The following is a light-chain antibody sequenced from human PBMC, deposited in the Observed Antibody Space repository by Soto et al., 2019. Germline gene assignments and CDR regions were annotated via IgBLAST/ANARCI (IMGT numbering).Light chain of an antibody. Sequence: DIVMTQSPDSLAVSLGERATINCKSSQSVLYSSNNKNYLAWYQQKPGQPPKLLIDWASTRESGVPDRFRGSGCGTDFTPTISSLQGQDGAGYYFQQYYSTPPTFGQGTKVEIK. CDR3: QQYYSTPPT. J-gene: IGKJ1*01. CDR1: QSVLYSSNNKNY. V-gene: IGKV4-1*01. CDR2: WAS.